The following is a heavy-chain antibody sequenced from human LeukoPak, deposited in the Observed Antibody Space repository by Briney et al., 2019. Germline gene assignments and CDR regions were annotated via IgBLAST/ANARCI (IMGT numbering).Heavy chain of an antibody. CDR1: GYTLTELS. Sequence: GASVKVSCKVSGYTLTELSMHWVRQAPGKGLEWMGGFDPEDGETIYAQKFQGRVTMTEDTSTDTAYMELSSLRSEDTAVYYCATDQGSGWLGFYDYWGQGILVTVSS. CDR2: FDPEDGET. V-gene: IGHV1-24*01. J-gene: IGHJ4*02. CDR3: ATDQGSGWLGFYDY. D-gene: IGHD6-19*01.